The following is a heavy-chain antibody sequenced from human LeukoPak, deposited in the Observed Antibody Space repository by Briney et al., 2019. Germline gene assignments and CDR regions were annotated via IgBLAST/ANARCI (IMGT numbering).Heavy chain of an antibody. D-gene: IGHD5-12*01. V-gene: IGHV3-48*04. J-gene: IGHJ4*02. CDR2: ISSSSSTI. Sequence: GGSLRLSCAASGFTFSSYSMNWVRQAPGKGLEWVSYISSSSSTIYYADSVKGRFTISRDNAKNSLYLQMNSLRAEDTAVYHCASGPVGSYWGQGTLVTVSS. CDR3: ASGPVGSY. CDR1: GFTFSSYS.